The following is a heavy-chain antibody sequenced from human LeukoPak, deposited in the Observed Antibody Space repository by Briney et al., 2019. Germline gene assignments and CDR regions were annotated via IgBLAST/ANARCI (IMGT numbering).Heavy chain of an antibody. CDR2: INHSGST. J-gene: IGHJ5*02. CDR3: ARGVLLGGTDWFDP. CDR1: GGSFSGYY. Sequence: PSETLSLTCAVYGGSFSGYYWSWIRQPPGKGLEWIGEINHSGSTNYNPSLKSRVTISVDTSKNQFSLKLGSVTAADTAVYYCARGVLLGGTDWFDPWGQGTLVTVSS. D-gene: IGHD3-10*01. V-gene: IGHV4-34*01.